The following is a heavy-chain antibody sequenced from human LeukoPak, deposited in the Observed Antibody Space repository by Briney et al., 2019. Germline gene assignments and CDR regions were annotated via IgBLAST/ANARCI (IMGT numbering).Heavy chain of an antibody. CDR2: MYYTGTT. J-gene: IGHJ5*02. CDR3: ARSVSAYAGRGWFDP. CDR1: GGSIRSLGYS. Sequence: SETLSLTCSVSGGSIRSLGYSWGWIRQPPGKGLEWIASMYYTGTTYYNPSLKSRVTMSVDTSKNQFSLNLTSVAAADTAVFYCARSVSAYAGRGWFDPWGQGTLVTVSS. D-gene: IGHD5-12*01. V-gene: IGHV4-39*07.